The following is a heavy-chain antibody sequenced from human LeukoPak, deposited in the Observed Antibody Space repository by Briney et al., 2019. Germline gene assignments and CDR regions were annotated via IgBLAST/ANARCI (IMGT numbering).Heavy chain of an antibody. Sequence: GGSLRLSCAASGFTLDDYAMHWVRQAPGKGLEWVSLISGDGGSTYYADSVKGRFTISRDNSKNSLYLQMNSLRTEDTALYYCAKDLGDYGDHDSVHYYYYYGMDVWGQGTTVTVSS. CDR2: ISGDGGST. CDR3: AKDLGDYGDHDSVHYYYYYGMDV. CDR1: GFTLDDYA. V-gene: IGHV3-43*02. J-gene: IGHJ6*02. D-gene: IGHD4-17*01.